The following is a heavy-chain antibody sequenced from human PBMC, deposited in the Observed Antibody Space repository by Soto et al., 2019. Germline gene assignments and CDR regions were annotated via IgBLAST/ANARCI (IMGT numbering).Heavy chain of an antibody. D-gene: IGHD6-13*01. CDR2: ISGSGGST. J-gene: IGHJ4*02. V-gene: IGHV3-23*01. CDR1: GFTFSSYA. Sequence: EVQLLESGGGLVQPGGSLRLSCAASGFTFSSYAMSWVRQAPGEGLEWVSAISGSGGSTYYADSVKGRFTISRDNSKNTLYLQMNSLRAEDTAVYYCAKDVTYSSSWTPFDYWGQGTLVTVSS. CDR3: AKDVTYSSSWTPFDY.